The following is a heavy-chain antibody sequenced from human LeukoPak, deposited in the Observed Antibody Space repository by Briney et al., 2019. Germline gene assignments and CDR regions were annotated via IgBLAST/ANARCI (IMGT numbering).Heavy chain of an antibody. J-gene: IGHJ4*02. D-gene: IGHD6-19*01. CDR3: AKLDTFGWREGLFDY. CDR2: ISGSGGST. V-gene: IGHV3-23*01. CDR1: GFTFSSYA. Sequence: GGSLRLSCAASGFTFSSYAMSWVRQAPGKGLEWVSAISGSGGSTYYADSVKGRFTISRDNSMNTLYLQMNSLRAEDTAVYYCAKLDTFGWREGLFDYWGQGTLVTVSS.